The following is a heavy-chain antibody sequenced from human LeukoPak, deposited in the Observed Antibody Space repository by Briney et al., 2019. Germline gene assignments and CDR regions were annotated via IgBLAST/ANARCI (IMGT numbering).Heavy chain of an antibody. V-gene: IGHV1-2*02. CDR2: INPNSGGT. D-gene: IGHD3-22*01. J-gene: IGHJ6*03. CDR1: GGTFSSYA. CDR3: ARAAPSSVDTPPSFSMYYYYYYMDV. Sequence: VASVKVSCKASGGTFSSYAISWVRQAPGQGLEWMGWINPNSGGTNYAQKFQGRVTMTRDTSISTAYMELSRLRSDDTAVYYCARAAPSSVDTPPSFSMYYYYYYMDVWGKGTTVTVSS.